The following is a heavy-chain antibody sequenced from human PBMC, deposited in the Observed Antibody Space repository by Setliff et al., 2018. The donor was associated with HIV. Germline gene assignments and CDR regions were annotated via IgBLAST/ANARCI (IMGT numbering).Heavy chain of an antibody. CDR1: AYSIRNGYY. V-gene: IGHV4-38-2*02. J-gene: IGHJ6*03. Sequence: SETLSLTCTVSAYSIRNGYYWGWIRQSPGKGLEWIGEINHSGSTNYNPSLKSRVTISVDTSKNQFSLKLSSVTAADTAVYYCARWELYYYYMDVWGKGTTVTVSS. D-gene: IGHD1-26*01. CDR3: ARWELYYYYMDV. CDR2: INHSGST.